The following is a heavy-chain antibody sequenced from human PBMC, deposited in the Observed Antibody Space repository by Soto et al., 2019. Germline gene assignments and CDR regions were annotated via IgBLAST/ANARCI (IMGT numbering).Heavy chain of an antibody. J-gene: IGHJ6*02. V-gene: IGHV1-3*01. Sequence: AAVKVSCKACGCTFTSYAMHWVRQAPGQRLEWMGWINAGNGNTKYSQKFQGRVTITRDTSASTAYMELSSLRSEDTAVYYCAREDPYCSGGSCYKLKAGMDVWGQGTTVTVSS. CDR3: AREDPYCSGGSCYKLKAGMDV. CDR1: GCTFTSYA. D-gene: IGHD2-15*01. CDR2: INAGNGNT.